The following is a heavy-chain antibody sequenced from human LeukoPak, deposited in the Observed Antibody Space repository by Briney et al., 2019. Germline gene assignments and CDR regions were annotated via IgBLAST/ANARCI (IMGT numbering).Heavy chain of an antibody. Sequence: PSETLSLTCNVSGGSIRGYYWSWIRQPPGKGLEWIGYIYSSGSTNYNPSLKSRVTMSVDTSKNQFSLKVSSVTAADTAVYYCATSGLSRFGFWGQGTLVTVSS. V-gene: IGHV4-59*01. CDR2: IYSSGST. CDR1: GGSIRGYY. J-gene: IGHJ4*02. D-gene: IGHD2/OR15-2a*01. CDR3: ATSGLSRFGF.